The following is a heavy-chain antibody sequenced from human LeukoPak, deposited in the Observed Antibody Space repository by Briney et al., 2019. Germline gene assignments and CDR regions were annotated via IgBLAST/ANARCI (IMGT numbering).Heavy chain of an antibody. J-gene: IGHJ4*02. CDR3: AREGVALESGF. CDR2: ISSSSSTI. D-gene: IGHD5-12*01. V-gene: IGHV3-48*04. Sequence: GGSLRLSCAASRFTFNNYNMFWVRQAPGKGLEWVSYISSSSSTIYYADSVRGRFTISRDNAKNSLYLQMNSLRVEDTAVYYCAREGVALESGFWGQGTLVTVSS. CDR1: RFTFNNYN.